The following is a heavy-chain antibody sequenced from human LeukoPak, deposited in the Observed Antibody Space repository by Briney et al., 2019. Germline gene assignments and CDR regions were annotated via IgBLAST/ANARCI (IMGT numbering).Heavy chain of an antibody. Sequence: ASVKVSCKASGYTFTSYYMHWVRQAPGQGLEWMGIINPSGGSTSYPQKFQGRVTMTRDTSTSTVYMELSSLRSEDTAVYYCARESKGDIAAAGRTWFDPWGQGTLVTVSS. V-gene: IGHV1-46*01. CDR2: INPSGGST. D-gene: IGHD6-13*01. CDR1: GYTFTSYY. J-gene: IGHJ5*02. CDR3: ARESKGDIAAAGRTWFDP.